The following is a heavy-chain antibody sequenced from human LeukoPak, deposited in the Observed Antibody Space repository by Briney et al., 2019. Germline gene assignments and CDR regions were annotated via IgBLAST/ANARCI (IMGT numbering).Heavy chain of an antibody. Sequence: ASVKVSYKASGYTFTGYYMHWVRQAPGQGLEWMGWINPNSGGTNYAQKFQGRVTMTRDTSISTAYMELSSLRSEDTAVYYCARGPLQPYCSSTSCYFGWGQGTLVTVSS. J-gene: IGHJ4*02. CDR3: ARGPLQPYCSSTSCYFG. D-gene: IGHD2-2*01. CDR1: GYTFTGYY. V-gene: IGHV1-2*02. CDR2: INPNSGGT.